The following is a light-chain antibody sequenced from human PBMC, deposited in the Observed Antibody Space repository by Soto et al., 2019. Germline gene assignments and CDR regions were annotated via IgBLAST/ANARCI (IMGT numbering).Light chain of an antibody. V-gene: IGKV3-20*01. CDR1: QSVSSSY. CDR3: QQYGSSPPVT. CDR2: GAS. J-gene: IGKJ5*01. Sequence: EIVLTQSPGTLSLSPGERATLSCRASQSVSSSYLAWYQQKPGQAPRLLIYGASGRATGIPDRFSGSGSGTDFTLTISRLEPEDFALYYCQQYGSSPPVTFGQGKRLEIK.